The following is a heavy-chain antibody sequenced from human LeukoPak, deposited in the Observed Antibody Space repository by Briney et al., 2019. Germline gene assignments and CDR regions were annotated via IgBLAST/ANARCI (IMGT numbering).Heavy chain of an antibody. CDR2: NYYSGST. Sequence: SETLSLTCTVSGGSISSYYWSWIRQPPGKGLEWIGYNYYSGSTNYNPSLKSRVTISVDTSKNQFSLKLSSVTAADTAVYYCARGRARYYDSWFDPWGQGTLVTVSS. CDR1: GGSISSYY. D-gene: IGHD3-22*01. CDR3: ARGRARYYDSWFDP. J-gene: IGHJ5*02. V-gene: IGHV4-59*01.